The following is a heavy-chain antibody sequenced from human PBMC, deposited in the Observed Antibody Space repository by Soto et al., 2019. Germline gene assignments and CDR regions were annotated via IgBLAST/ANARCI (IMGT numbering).Heavy chain of an antibody. CDR1: GGSFSGYY. CDR3: ARDKITGLFAY. V-gene: IGHV4-34*01. CDR2: INHSGST. Sequence: QVQLQQWGAGLLKPSETLSLTCAVYGGSFSGYYWTWIRQPPGTGLEWIGEINHSGSTNYNPSLKSLVTISVDTSKNQFSLKLTSVTAADTAVYYFARDKITGLFAYWGQGTLVTVSS. D-gene: IGHD2-8*02. J-gene: IGHJ4*02.